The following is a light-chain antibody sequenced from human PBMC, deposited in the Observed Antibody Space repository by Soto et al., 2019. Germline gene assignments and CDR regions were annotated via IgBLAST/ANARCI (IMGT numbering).Light chain of an antibody. J-gene: IGLJ1*01. V-gene: IGLV2-8*01. CDR2: EVT. CDR3: SSYADSNNLV. CDR1: SSDVGGYDF. Sequence: QSALTQPPSASGSPGQSVTISCTGTSSDVGGYDFVSWYQQHPGKAPKLMIYEVTKRPSGVPDRFSGSKSGNTASLTVSGLHAEDEADYYCSSYADSNNLVFGTGTTVTVL.